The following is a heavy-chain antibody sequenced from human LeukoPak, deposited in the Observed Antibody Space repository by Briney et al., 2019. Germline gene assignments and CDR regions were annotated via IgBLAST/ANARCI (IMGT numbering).Heavy chain of an antibody. CDR2: INHSGST. CDR3: ARGNDYYDSSGYYSDAFDI. Sequence: SETLSLTCAVYGGSFSGYYWSWIRQPPGKGLEWIGEINHSGSTNYNPSLKSRVTISVGTSKNQFSLKLSSVTAADTAVYYCARGNDYYDSSGYYSDAFDIWGQGTMVTVSS. V-gene: IGHV4-34*01. D-gene: IGHD3-22*01. CDR1: GGSFSGYY. J-gene: IGHJ3*02.